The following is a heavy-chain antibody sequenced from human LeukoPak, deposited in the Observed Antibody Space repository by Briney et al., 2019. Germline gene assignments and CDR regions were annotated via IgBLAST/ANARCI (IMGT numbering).Heavy chain of an antibody. CDR2: INHSGST. CDR1: GGSFSGYY. Sequence: SETLSLTCAVYGGSFSGYYWSWIRQPPGKGLEWIGEINHSGSTNYNPSLKSRVTISVDTSKNQFSLKLSSVTAADTAVYYCARGGGAARLFDYWGQGTLVTVSS. CDR3: ARGGGAARLFDY. J-gene: IGHJ4*02. D-gene: IGHD6-6*01. V-gene: IGHV4-34*01.